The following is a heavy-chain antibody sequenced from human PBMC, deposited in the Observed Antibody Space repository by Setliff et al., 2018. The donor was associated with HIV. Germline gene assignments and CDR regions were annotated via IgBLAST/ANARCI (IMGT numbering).Heavy chain of an antibody. D-gene: IGHD3-16*01. J-gene: IGHJ5*01. V-gene: IGHV7-4-1*02. CDR3: ARGDHGVWGEYSNFFDS. CDR2: INTDSGTP. CDR1: GYTFTSHA. Sequence: ASVKVSCKASGYTFTSHAMSWVRQAPGQGLEWMGWINTDSGTPTYAQAFTGRFVFSLDTSVSTAFLQITSLKAEGTAVYYCARGDHGVWGEYSNFFDSWGQGTLVTVS.